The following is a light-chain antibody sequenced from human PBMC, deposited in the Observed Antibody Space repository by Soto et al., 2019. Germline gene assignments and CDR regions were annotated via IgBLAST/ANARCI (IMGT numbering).Light chain of an antibody. J-gene: IGKJ1*01. V-gene: IGKV1-5*01. CDR2: DVS. CDR3: QQFRT. Sequence: DLQMTQSPSTLSASVGARVTVTCRASQSFSGWLAWYQQKPGKAPKLLIYDVSTLESGVPSRFSGGGSGTEFTLTISSLQHDDVATYYCQQFRTFGQGTKVDIK. CDR1: QSFSGW.